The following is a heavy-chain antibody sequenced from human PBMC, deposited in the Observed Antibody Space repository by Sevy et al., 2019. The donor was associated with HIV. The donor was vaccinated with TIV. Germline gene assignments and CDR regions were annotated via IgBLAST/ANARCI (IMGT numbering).Heavy chain of an antibody. Sequence: ASVKVTRKASGYSLNSYDINWVRQATGQGLEWMGCMNPDSGRRGYAPKFQGRVTMTTDTSKGTAYMELRGLRSDDSAVYYCARADLDSTTFFYYYGLDVWGQGTTVTVSS. CDR3: ARADLDSTTFFYYYGLDV. J-gene: IGHJ6*02. D-gene: IGHD2-2*01. CDR1: GYSLNSYD. V-gene: IGHV1-8*01. CDR2: MNPDSGRR.